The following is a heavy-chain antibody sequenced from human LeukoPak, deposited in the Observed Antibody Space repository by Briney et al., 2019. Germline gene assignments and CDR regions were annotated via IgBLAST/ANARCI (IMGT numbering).Heavy chain of an antibody. CDR3: AKDRVFHQFDY. CDR2: ITDSGYST. Sequence: GGSLRLSCAASGFTFSSYAMNWVRQVPGKGLEWVSSITDSGYSTHYADSVKGRFTISRDNSKNTLYLEMNSLRAEDTAVYYCAKDRVFHQFDYWGQGTLVTVSS. D-gene: IGHD3-10*02. CDR1: GFTFSSYA. V-gene: IGHV3-23*01. J-gene: IGHJ4*02.